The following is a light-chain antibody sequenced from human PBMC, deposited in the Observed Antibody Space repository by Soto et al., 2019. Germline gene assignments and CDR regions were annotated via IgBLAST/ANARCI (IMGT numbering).Light chain of an antibody. CDR1: STDVGRFDL. CDR3: SSYTTSSTVV. CDR2: EVI. Sequence: QSALTQPASVSGSPGQSITISCSGTSTDVGRFDLVSWYQQHPGKAPKLMIYEVIRRPSGISNRFSGSKSGNTASLTISTLQAEDEAEYYCSSYTTSSTVVFGGGTKLTVL. V-gene: IGLV2-14*02. J-gene: IGLJ3*02.